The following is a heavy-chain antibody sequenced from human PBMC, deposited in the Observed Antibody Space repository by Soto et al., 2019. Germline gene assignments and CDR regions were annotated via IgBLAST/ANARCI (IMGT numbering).Heavy chain of an antibody. CDR3: ANIKVAINY. Sequence: PGGSLRLSCAASGFTFDDYAMHWVRQVPGKGLEWVSGINWNSGSIGYGDSVKGRFAISRDNAKNSLHLQMNSLSAEDTAFYYCANIKVAINYWGQGTLVTVSS. CDR1: GFTFDDYA. CDR2: INWNSGSI. V-gene: IGHV3-9*01. D-gene: IGHD2-15*01. J-gene: IGHJ4*02.